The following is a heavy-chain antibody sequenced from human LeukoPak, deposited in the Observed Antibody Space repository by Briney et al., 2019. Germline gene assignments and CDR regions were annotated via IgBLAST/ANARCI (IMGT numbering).Heavy chain of an antibody. CDR2: IWYDGSNK. CDR1: GFTFSSYG. Sequence: GGSLRLSCAASGFTFSSYGMRWVRQAPGKGLEWVAVIWYDGSNKYYADSVKGRFTISRDNSKNTLYLQMNSLRAEDTAVYYCAKDPERGYSYGYFDYWGQGTLVTVSS. V-gene: IGHV3-33*06. D-gene: IGHD5-18*01. CDR3: AKDPERGYSYGYFDY. J-gene: IGHJ4*02.